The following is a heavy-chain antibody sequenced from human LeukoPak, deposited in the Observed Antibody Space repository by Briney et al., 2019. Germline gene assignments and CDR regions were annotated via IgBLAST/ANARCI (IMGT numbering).Heavy chain of an antibody. V-gene: IGHV3-7*01. CDR2: IKQDGSEK. D-gene: IGHD3-22*01. CDR1: GFTFSSYW. CDR3: AGRYDSSGYYKLHAFDI. Sequence: GGSLRLSCAASGFTFSSYWMSWVRQAPGKGLEWVANIKQDGSEKYYVDSVKGRFTISRDNAKNSLYLQKNSLRAEDTAVYYCAGRYDSSGYYKLHAFDIWGQGTMVTVSS. J-gene: IGHJ3*02.